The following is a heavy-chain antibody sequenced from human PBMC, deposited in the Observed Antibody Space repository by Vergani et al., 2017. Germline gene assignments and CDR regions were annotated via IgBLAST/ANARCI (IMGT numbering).Heavy chain of an antibody. J-gene: IGHJ6*02. D-gene: IGHD2-2*01. CDR1: GYTFTSYY. Sequence: QVQLVQSGAEVKKPGASVKVSCKASGYTFTSYYMHWVRQAPGQGLEWMGIINPSGGSTSYAQKFQGRVTMTRDTSTSTVYMELSSLRSEDTAVYYCARGYCSGTSCYYYYGMDVWGQGTTVTVSS. CDR2: INPSGGST. CDR3: ARGYCSGTSCYYYYGMDV. V-gene: IGHV1-46*03.